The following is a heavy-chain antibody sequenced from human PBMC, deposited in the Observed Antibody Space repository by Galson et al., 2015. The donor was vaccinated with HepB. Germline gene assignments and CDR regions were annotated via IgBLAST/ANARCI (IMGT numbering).Heavy chain of an antibody. D-gene: IGHD2/OR15-2a*01. CDR3: ARDSRGGNVHYYYYGMDV. CDR2: ISGSSTYT. Sequence: SLRLSCAASGFSFSDYYMNWIRQTPGKGLEWLSYISGSSTYTNYAGSVKGRFTISRDNAKNSLYLQTNSLRAEDSAVYYCARDSRGGNVHYYYYGMDVWGQGTTVTVSS. J-gene: IGHJ6*02. V-gene: IGHV3-11*06. CDR1: GFSFSDYY.